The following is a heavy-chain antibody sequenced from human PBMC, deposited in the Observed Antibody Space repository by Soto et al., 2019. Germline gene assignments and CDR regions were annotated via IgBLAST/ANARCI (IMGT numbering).Heavy chain of an antibody. CDR1: GFAFSSHP. V-gene: IGHV3-23*01. CDR3: ARRAFGSSRSFDI. Sequence: GGSLRLSCAASGFAFSSHPMSWVRQAPERGLEWVSGISDSGGLTYNADSVKGRFTTSRDNSKNTLYLQMNSLRAEDTALYYCARRAFGSSRSFDIWGQGTMVTVSS. J-gene: IGHJ3*02. CDR2: ISDSGGLT. D-gene: IGHD6-6*01.